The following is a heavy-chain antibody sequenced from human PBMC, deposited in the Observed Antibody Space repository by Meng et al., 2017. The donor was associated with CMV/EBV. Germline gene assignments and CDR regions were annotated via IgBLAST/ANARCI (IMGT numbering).Heavy chain of an antibody. J-gene: IGHJ6*02. CDR2: VYYTGKT. Sequence: SETLSLTCSVSGDSVTSGRYFWSWLLQPPGKGLEWIGHVYYTGKTNYNSSLKSRVTISLDTSQKQFSLKLKSVTAADTAVYYCARGNYQYYAMDVWGQGTTVTVSS. CDR3: ARGNYQYYAMDV. CDR1: GDSVTSGRYF. V-gene: IGHV4-61*01.